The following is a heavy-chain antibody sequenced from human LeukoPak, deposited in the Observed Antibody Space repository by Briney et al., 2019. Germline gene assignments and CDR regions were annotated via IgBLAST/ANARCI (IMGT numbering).Heavy chain of an antibody. CDR3: ARVAYYDILTGYFSPQWGYYYYMDV. V-gene: IGHV3-11*01. CDR1: GFTFSDYY. D-gene: IGHD3-9*01. Sequence: PGGSLRLSCAASGFTFSDYYMSWIRQAPGKGLEWVSYISSSGSTIYYADSVKGRFTISRDNAKNSLYLQMNSLRAEDTAVYYCARVAYYDILTGYFSPQWGYYYYMDVWGKGTTVTISS. CDR2: ISSSGSTI. J-gene: IGHJ6*03.